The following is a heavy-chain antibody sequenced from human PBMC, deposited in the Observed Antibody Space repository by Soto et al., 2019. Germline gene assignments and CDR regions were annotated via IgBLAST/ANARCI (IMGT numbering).Heavy chain of an antibody. Sequence: SETLSLTCTVSGGSVSSFYWSWIRQPPGKGLEYIGSISDSGSTNYNPSHKSRVTILLDPSKNQFSLRLSLVTAADTAVYYCARGVREECSNGVCYRTSNFYFVRWGQATLDTVYS. V-gene: IGHV4-59*02. J-gene: IGHJ4*02. CDR2: ISDSGST. D-gene: IGHD2-8*01. CDR1: GGSVSSFY. CDR3: ARGVREECSNGVCYRTSNFYFVR.